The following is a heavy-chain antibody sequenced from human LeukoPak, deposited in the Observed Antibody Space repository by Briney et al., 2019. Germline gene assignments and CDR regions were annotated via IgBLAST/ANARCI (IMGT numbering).Heavy chain of an antibody. Sequence: GASVKVSCKASGGTFSSYAISWVRQAPGQGLEWMGGIIPIFGTANYAQKFQGRVTITADKPTSTAYMEPSSLRSEDTAVYYCAGYCSSTSCYAKYYYYGMDVWGKGTTVTVSS. CDR1: GGTFSSYA. CDR3: AGYCSSTSCYAKYYYYGMDV. CDR2: IIPIFGTA. V-gene: IGHV1-69*06. J-gene: IGHJ6*04. D-gene: IGHD2-2*01.